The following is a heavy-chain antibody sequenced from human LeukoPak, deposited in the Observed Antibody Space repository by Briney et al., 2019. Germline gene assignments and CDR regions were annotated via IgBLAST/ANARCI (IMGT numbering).Heavy chain of an antibody. D-gene: IGHD3-3*01. V-gene: IGHV3-23*01. CDR3: AKLSLFGVRDFSDFDY. CDR2: ISSGGGST. J-gene: IGHJ4*02. Sequence: HSGGALRLSCAASGFTFSSYGMSWVRQAPGKALEWASGISSGGGSTHYADSVKGRFTISRDNSKNTLYLEMSSLRAEDTAVYYCAKLSLFGVRDFSDFDYWGQGTLVTVSS. CDR1: GFTFSSYG.